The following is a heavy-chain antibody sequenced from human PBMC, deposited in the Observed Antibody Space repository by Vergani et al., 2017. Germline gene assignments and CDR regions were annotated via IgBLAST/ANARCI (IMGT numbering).Heavy chain of an antibody. Sequence: QLQLQESGPGLVKPSETLSLTCTVSGGSISSSSYYWGWIRQPPGKGLEWIGSIYYSGSTYYNPSLKSRVTISGDTSKNQFSLQLSSVTAADTAVYYCARDPGGDYVGYYYYGMDVWGQGTTVTVSS. CDR2: IYYSGST. V-gene: IGHV4-39*07. D-gene: IGHD4-23*01. CDR1: GGSISSSSYY. CDR3: ARDPGGDYVGYYYYGMDV. J-gene: IGHJ6*02.